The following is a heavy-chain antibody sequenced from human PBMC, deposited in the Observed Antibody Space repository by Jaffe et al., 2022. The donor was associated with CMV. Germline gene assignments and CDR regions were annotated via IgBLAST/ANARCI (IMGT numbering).Heavy chain of an antibody. CDR1: GFTVSSNY. CDR3: ARFRRGLQFAFDI. D-gene: IGHD5-12*01. CDR2: IYSGGST. V-gene: IGHV3-53*01. J-gene: IGHJ3*02. Sequence: EVQLVESGGGLIQPGGSLRLSCAASGFTVSSNYMSWVRQAPGKGLEWVSVIYSGGSTYYADSVKGRFTISRDNSKNTLYLQMNSLRAEDTAVYYCARFRRGLQFAFDIWGQGTMVTVSS.